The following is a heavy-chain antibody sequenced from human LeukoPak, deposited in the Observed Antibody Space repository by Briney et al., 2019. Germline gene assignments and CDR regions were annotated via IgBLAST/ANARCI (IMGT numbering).Heavy chain of an antibody. CDR2: IYYSGST. J-gene: IGHJ3*02. CDR1: GGSISSGGYY. Sequence: SQTLSLTCTVSGGSISSGGYYWSWFRQHPGKGLEWIGYIYYSGSTYYNPSLKSRVTISVDTSKNQFSLKLSSVTAADTAVYYCERNLVDTAMVDAFDIWGQGTMVTVSS. D-gene: IGHD5-18*01. CDR3: ERNLVDTAMVDAFDI. V-gene: IGHV4-31*03.